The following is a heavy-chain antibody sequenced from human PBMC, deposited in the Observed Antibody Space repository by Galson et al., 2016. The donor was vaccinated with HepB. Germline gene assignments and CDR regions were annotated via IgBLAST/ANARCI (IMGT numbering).Heavy chain of an antibody. CDR2: IDHSGKT. D-gene: IGHD1-7*01. J-gene: IGHJ4*02. Sequence: ETLSLTCAVSGASISSGHWWTWVRQAPGKGLEWIGEIDHSGKTNYNPSLKSRVNISVDISNNQFPLRLTSVTAADTAVYFCARPDPDRGNYHRYFDYWGQGALVTVSS. V-gene: IGHV4-4*01. CDR1: GASISSGHW. CDR3: ARPDPDRGNYHRYFDY.